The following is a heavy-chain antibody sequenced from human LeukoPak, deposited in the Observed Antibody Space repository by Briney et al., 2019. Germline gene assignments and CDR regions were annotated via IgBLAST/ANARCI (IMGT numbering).Heavy chain of an antibody. CDR3: ARAFYSGSYFSGY. Sequence: GGSLRLSCAASGFTFSSYSMNWVRQAPGKGLEWVSYISSSSSTIYYADSVKGRFTISRDKAKNSLYLQMNSLRAEDTAVYYCARAFYSGSYFSGYWGQGTLVTVSS. V-gene: IGHV3-48*01. CDR2: ISSSSSTI. D-gene: IGHD1-26*01. J-gene: IGHJ4*02. CDR1: GFTFSSYS.